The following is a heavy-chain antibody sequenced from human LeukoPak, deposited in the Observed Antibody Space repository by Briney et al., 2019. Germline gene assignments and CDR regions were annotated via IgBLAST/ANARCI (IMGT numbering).Heavy chain of an antibody. CDR3: ARSGGSYGYRDFDY. CDR2: TYYRSRWYN. J-gene: IGHJ4*02. V-gene: IGHV6-1*01. CDR1: GDSVSSNSAA. Sequence: SQTLSLTCAISGDSVSSNSAAWNWIRQSPSRGLEWLGRTYYRSRWYNDYAVSVKGRITINPDTSKNQFSLQLNSVTPEDTAVYYCARSGGSYGYRDFDYWGQGTLVTVSS. D-gene: IGHD5-18*01.